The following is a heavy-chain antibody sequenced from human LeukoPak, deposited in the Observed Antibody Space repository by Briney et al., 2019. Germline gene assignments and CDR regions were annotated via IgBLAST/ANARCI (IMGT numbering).Heavy chain of an antibody. Sequence: SETLSLTCTVSGGSISSYYWSWIRQTPGKGLEWIGNIFDSGDTNYNPSLQSRVTISVDTSKNQFSLKLSSVTAADTAVYYCARAASSGRGAGNRDNWFDPWGQGTLVTVSS. J-gene: IGHJ5*02. CDR3: ARAASSGRGAGNRDNWFDP. D-gene: IGHD6-13*01. V-gene: IGHV4-59*01. CDR2: IFDSGDT. CDR1: GGSISSYY.